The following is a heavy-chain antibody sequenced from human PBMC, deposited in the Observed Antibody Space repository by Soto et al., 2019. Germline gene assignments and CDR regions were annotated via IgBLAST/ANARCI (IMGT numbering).Heavy chain of an antibody. CDR1: GFTFSSYS. V-gene: IGHV3-48*01. D-gene: IGHD6-13*01. CDR2: ISSSGSAR. J-gene: IGHJ4*02. Sequence: GGSLRLSCAASGFTFSSYSMNWVRQAPGKGLEWVSYISSSGSARNYADSVKGRFTISRDNAKNSLYLQMNSLRAEDTAVYYCARDSSSWYYWGQGTLVTVSS. CDR3: ARDSSSWYY.